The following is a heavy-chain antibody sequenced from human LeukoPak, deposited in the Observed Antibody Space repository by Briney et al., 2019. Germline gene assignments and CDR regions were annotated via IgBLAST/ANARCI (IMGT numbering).Heavy chain of an antibody. D-gene: IGHD6-6*01. CDR2: IRYDGRNK. V-gene: IGHV3-30*02. CDR3: AKDGQYSSSSPYYFDY. CDR1: GFTFSTSC. J-gene: IGHJ4*02. Sequence: GGSLTLSCAVSGFTFSTSCMLWLRQAPGKGLEWVAFIRYDGRNKYYADSLKGRFTISRDNSKNTLYLQMDSLRAEDTAVYYCAKDGQYSSSSPYYFDYWGQGTLVTVSS.